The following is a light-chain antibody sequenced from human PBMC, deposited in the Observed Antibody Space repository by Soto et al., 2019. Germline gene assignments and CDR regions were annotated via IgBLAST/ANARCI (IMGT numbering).Light chain of an antibody. CDR1: QSISRY. CDR2: AAS. J-gene: IGKJ4*01. V-gene: IGKV1-39*01. CDR3: QRSDSIPPA. Sequence: DIQMTQSPSSLSASVGDRVSITCRASQSISRYLNWYQQKPGKAPKLLISAASSLQSGVPSRFSGSGSRTDFTLTITSLQPDDFATYYCQRSDSIPPAFGGGTKVDI.